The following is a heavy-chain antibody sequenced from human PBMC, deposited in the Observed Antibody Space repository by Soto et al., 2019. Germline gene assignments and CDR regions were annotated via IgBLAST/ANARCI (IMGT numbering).Heavy chain of an antibody. Sequence: QVQLVQSGAEVKKPGASVKVSCKASGYTFTTYGITGVRQPPGQGLEWMGWISAYSGNTNYAQKLQGRLTVTTDTSTNTAYMDLRSLRSDDTAVYYCARVVKAGDYGDYGRYYFDYWGHGTLVTVSS. J-gene: IGHJ4*01. V-gene: IGHV1-18*04. CDR1: GYTFTTYG. CDR3: ARVVKAGDYGDYGRYYFDY. D-gene: IGHD4-17*01. CDR2: ISAYSGNT.